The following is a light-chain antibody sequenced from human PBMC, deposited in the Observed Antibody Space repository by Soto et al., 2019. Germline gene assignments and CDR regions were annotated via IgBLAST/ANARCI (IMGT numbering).Light chain of an antibody. J-gene: IGKJ2*01. V-gene: IGKV3-20*01. CDR2: GAS. CDR1: QSISNHY. Sequence: EIVLTQSPGTLSLSPGERATLSCRASQSISNHYLAWFQQKPGQAPRLLIYGASYRATGIPDRFSGSGSGTDFTLTITGLEPEDFAVYHYHQYGGSPRYTFGQGTKLEIK. CDR3: HQYGGSPRYT.